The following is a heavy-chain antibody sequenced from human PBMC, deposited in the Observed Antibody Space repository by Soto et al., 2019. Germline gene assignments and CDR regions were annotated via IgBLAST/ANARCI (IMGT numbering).Heavy chain of an antibody. CDR1: GGSISSSSYY. J-gene: IGHJ4*02. CDR3: ASRKGWFGELSLDY. CDR2: IYYSGST. Sequence: QLQLQESGPGLVKPSETLSLTCTVSGGSISSSSYYWGWIRQPPGKGLEWIGSIYYSGSTYYNPSLKSRVTISVDTSKNQLSLKRSSVTAADTAVYYCASRKGWFGELSLDYWGQGTLVTVSS. D-gene: IGHD3-10*01. V-gene: IGHV4-39*01.